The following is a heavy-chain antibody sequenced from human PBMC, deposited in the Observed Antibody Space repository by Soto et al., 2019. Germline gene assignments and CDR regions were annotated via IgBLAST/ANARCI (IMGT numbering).Heavy chain of an antibody. CDR3: ARGSHSDYGDYGYFEF. Sequence: SLRLSCTASGFTFEDFTMHWVRQVPGKGLEWVSGINWNTVNIAYADSVKGRFTISRDNGKNSLYLQMNSLKTEDTALYYCARGSHSDYGDYGYFEFWGQGALVTSPQ. J-gene: IGHJ4*02. CDR1: GFTFEDFT. CDR2: INWNTVNI. V-gene: IGHV3-9*01. D-gene: IGHD4-17*01.